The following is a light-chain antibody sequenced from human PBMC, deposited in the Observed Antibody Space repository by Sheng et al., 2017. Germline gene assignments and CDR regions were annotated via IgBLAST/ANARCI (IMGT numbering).Light chain of an antibody. V-gene: IGKV3-11*01. J-gene: IGKJ2*01. CDR3: HHRSRWPYT. CDR2: GAS. Sequence: EIVMTQSPATLSVSPGERATLSCRASQSVSDNLAWYQQKPGQAPRLLIYGASDRATGTPDRFSGSGSGTDFTLTISSLQPEDFAVYYCHHRSRWPYTFGQGTKLEMK. CDR1: QSVSDN.